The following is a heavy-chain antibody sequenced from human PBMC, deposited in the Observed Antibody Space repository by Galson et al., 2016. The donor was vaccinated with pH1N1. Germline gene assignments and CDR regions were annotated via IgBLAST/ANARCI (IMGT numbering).Heavy chain of an antibody. Sequence: LRLSCAASGFTFSSYAMRWVRQAPGKGLEWVSGISGSGGSTYYADSVKGRFTISRDNSKNTLYLQMNSLRAEDTAVYYCAKTLTHDEIYDAFDIWGQGTMVTVSS. CDR2: ISGSGGST. CDR3: AKTLTHDEIYDAFDI. D-gene: IGHD2/OR15-2a*01. CDR1: GFTFSSYA. V-gene: IGHV3-23*01. J-gene: IGHJ3*02.